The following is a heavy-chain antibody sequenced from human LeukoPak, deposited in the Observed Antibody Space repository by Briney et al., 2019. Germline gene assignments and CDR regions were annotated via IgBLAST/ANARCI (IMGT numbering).Heavy chain of an antibody. CDR1: VYTFTAYY. D-gene: IGHD1-14*01. CDR2: INPNSGGT. CDR3: ARDLSGMSSATDAFDM. Sequence: ASVKVSCRTSVYTFTAYYIHWVRQAPGQGLEWMGRINPNSGGTDSAQKFQGRVTMTRDTSMNTAYMELSRLRSDDTAVYYCARDLSGMSSATDAFDMWGQGTMVTVSS. J-gene: IGHJ3*02. V-gene: IGHV1-2*06.